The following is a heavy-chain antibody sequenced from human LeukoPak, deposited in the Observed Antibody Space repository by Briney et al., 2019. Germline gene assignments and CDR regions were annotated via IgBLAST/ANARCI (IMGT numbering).Heavy chain of an antibody. V-gene: IGHV4-34*01. CDR2: INHSGST. J-gene: IGHJ1*01. Sequence: KPSETLSLTCAVYGGSFSGYYWSWIRQPPGKGLEWIGEINHSGSTNYNPSLKSRVTISVDTSKNQFSLKLSSVTAADTAVYYCAREDHYGDYDQHWGQGTLVTVSS. CDR3: AREDHYGDYDQH. CDR1: GGSFSGYY. D-gene: IGHD4-17*01.